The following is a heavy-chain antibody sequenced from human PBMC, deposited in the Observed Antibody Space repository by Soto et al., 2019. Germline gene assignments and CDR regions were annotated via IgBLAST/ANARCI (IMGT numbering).Heavy chain of an antibody. D-gene: IGHD2-15*01. J-gene: IGHJ6*02. CDR1: GFTFSSYA. V-gene: IGHV3-23*01. CDR3: AKGRGSYYYYGMDV. Sequence: GGSLRLSCAASGFTFSSYAMSWVRQAPGKGLEWVSAISGSGGSTYYADSVKGRFTISRDNSKNTLYLQMNSLRAEDTAVYYCAKGRGSYYYYGMDVWGQGTTVTVSS. CDR2: ISGSGGST.